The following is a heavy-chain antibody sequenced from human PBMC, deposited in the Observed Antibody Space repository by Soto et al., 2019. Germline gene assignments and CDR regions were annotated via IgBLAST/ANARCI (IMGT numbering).Heavy chain of an antibody. V-gene: IGHV3-23*01. D-gene: IGHD3-3*01. CDR3: ATYDFWRFDY. CDR2: ISRTGGRT. Sequence: EVRLLQSGGGLVQPGGSLRLSCAASGFNFSGSSMSWVRQAPGKGLHWVSGISRTGGRTFYTDSVKGRFTISRDNSDNTLHLQMNRLRVEDTALCYCATYDFWRFDYWGQGIVVTVSS. CDR1: GFNFSGSS. J-gene: IGHJ4*02.